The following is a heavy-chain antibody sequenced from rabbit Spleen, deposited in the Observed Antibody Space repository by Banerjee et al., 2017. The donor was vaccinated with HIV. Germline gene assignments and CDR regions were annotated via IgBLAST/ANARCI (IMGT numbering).Heavy chain of an antibody. CDR1: GFSFSSSYY. CDR3: ARGSAAMTMVITGYYLSL. J-gene: IGHJ4*01. V-gene: IGHV1S40*01. D-gene: IGHD2-1*01. Sequence: QSLEESGGDLVKPGASLTLTCTASGFSFSSSYYMWWVRQAPGKGLEWTGYIDPVFGNTYYASWVNGRFTISSDNAQNTVDLQMNSLTAADTATYFCARGSAAMTMVITGYYLSLWGPGTLVTVS. CDR2: IDPVFGNT.